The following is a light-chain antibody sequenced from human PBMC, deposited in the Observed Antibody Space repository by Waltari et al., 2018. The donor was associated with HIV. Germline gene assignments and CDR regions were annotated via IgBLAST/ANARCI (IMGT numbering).Light chain of an antibody. Sequence: EIVSTQSPGTLSLSPGERATLSCRASQSVTSNSLAWFQQKPGQAPSLLIYGASSRATGTPDRFSAGGSGTDFTLTISGLEPEDFAVYFCHQYGSSPWTFGQGAKVEIK. CDR2: GAS. V-gene: IGKV3-20*01. CDR1: QSVTSNS. CDR3: HQYGSSPWT. J-gene: IGKJ1*01.